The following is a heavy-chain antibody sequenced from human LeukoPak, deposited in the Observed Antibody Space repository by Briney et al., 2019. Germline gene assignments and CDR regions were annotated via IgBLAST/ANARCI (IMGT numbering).Heavy chain of an antibody. D-gene: IGHD3-22*01. Sequence: SETLSLTCAVYGGSFSGYYWSWIRQPPGKGLEWIGEINHSGSTNYNPSLKSRVTISVDTSKNQFSLKLSSVTAADTAVYYCTRGNYYDSSGYYYEARAFDIWGQGTMVTVSS. CDR1: GGSFSGYY. CDR2: INHSGST. V-gene: IGHV4-34*01. CDR3: TRGNYYDSSGYYYEARAFDI. J-gene: IGHJ3*02.